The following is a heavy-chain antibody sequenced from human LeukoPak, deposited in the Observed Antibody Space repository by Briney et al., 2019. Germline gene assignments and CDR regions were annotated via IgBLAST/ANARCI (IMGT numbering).Heavy chain of an antibody. V-gene: IGHV1-69*01. CDR2: IIPIFGTA. CDR1: GGTFSSYA. J-gene: IGHJ4*02. Sequence: SVKVSCKASGGTFSSYAISWVRQAPGQGLEWMGGIIPIFGTANYAQKFQGRVTITADESTSTAYMELSSLRSEDTAVYYCARVVEFDDSSGYSFFDYWGQGTLATVSS. CDR3: ARVVEFDDSSGYSFFDY. D-gene: IGHD3-22*01.